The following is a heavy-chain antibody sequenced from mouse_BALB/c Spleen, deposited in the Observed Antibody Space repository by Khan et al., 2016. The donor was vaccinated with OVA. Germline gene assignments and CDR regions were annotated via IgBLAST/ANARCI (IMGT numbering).Heavy chain of an antibody. CDR2: IGHSGST. J-gene: IGHJ3*01. V-gene: IGHV3-2*02. CDR3: ARLEPGFAC. CDR1: GYSITSDYA. Sequence: VQLKQSGPGLVKPSQSLSLTCTVTGYSITSDYAWNWIRQFPGNKLEWMGYIGHSGSTSYNPSLKSRISITRATTKTQLFLRWNSVTIEDTATYYCARLEPGFACWAKGLWSLSQQ.